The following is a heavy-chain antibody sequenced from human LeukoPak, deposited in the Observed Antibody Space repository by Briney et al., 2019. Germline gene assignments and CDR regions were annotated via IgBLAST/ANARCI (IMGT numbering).Heavy chain of an antibody. Sequence: SLRLSCASSWFTFEQYAMQWVRQAPGTGLEGVLGFSWNSGSIGYAASVKCLFTISRDYAKTSLYLQMNSLRAEDTALYYCAKGDLSSSWGPDFDYWGQGTLVTVSS. J-gene: IGHJ4*02. CDR3: AKGDLSSSWGPDFDY. D-gene: IGHD6-13*01. V-gene: IGHV3-9*01. CDR1: WFTFEQYA. CDR2: FSWNSGSI.